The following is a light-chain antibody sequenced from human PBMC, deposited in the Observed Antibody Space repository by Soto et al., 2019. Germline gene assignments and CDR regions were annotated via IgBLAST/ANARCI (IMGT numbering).Light chain of an antibody. CDR1: QDIDKF. J-gene: IGKJ1*01. CDR2: TTS. Sequence: DIQMTQSPSSLSAPVGDRVTITCQASQDIDKFLNWYQQKQGKAPSLLLYTTSNLQSGVPSWCSGSGSAPHFTLTISSLPPEDSATYCCQQHYNTPRTFGQRTKVDI. CDR3: QQHYNTPRT. V-gene: IGKV1-39*01.